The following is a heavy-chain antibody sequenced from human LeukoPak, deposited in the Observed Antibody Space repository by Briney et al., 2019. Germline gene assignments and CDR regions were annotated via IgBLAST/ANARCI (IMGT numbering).Heavy chain of an antibody. J-gene: IGHJ4*02. CDR2: ISAYNGNT. V-gene: IGHV1-18*01. D-gene: IGHD1-26*01. CDR3: ARARKWELLAGDFDY. Sequence: ATVKVSCTASGYTFTSYGISWVRQAPGQGLEWMGWISAYNGNTNYAQTLQGRVTMTTDTSTHTAYMELRSLRSDDTAVYYCARARKWELLAGDFDYRGQGTLVTVSS. CDR1: GYTFTSYG.